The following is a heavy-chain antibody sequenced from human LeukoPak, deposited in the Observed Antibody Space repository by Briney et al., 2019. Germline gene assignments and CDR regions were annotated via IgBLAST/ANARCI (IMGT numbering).Heavy chain of an antibody. J-gene: IGHJ3*02. CDR3: ARGPLGGESFDI. D-gene: IGHD3-16*01. Sequence: PSETLSLTCTVSGGSLSNHYWIWIRHPAGTGLEYIGRIFHTGSTNYNPSLKSRVTMSVDTSNNQFSLNLTSVTAADTAVYYCARGPLGGESFDIWGQGTMDTVSS. CDR2: IFHTGST. CDR1: GGSLSNHY. V-gene: IGHV4-4*07.